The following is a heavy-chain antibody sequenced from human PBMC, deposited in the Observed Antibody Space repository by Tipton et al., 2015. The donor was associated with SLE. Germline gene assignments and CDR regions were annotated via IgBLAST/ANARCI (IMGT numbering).Heavy chain of an antibody. CDR1: GGSISSHY. CDR2: IYYSGST. V-gene: IGHV4-59*11. Sequence: TLSLTCTVSGGSISSHYWSWIRQPPGKGLEWIGYIYYSGSTNHNPSLKSRVTISVDTSKNQFSLKLSSVTAADTAVYYCAREATIFGVVRGWFDPWGQGTLVTVSS. J-gene: IGHJ5*02. D-gene: IGHD3-3*01. CDR3: AREATIFGVVRGWFDP.